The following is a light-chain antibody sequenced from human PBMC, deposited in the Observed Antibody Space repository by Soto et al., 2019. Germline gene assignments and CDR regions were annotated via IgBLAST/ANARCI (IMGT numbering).Light chain of an antibody. CDR3: QQRDNWPPLT. Sequence: DIQMTQSPSSLSASVGDRVTITCRASQSISSYLNWYQQKPGKAPKLLIYAASSLQSGVPSRFSGNGSGTDFTLTISSLEPEDFAVYYCQQRDNWPPLTFGGGTKVDIK. CDR1: QSISSY. CDR2: AAS. V-gene: IGKV1-39*01. J-gene: IGKJ4*01.